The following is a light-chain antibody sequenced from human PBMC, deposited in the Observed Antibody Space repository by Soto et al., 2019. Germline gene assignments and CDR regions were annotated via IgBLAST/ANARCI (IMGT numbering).Light chain of an antibody. CDR2: GNS. V-gene: IGLV1-40*01. Sequence: QSVLTQPPSVSGAPGQRVTISCTGSSSNIGAGYDVHWYQQLPGTAPKLLIYGNSNRPSGVPDRFSGSKSGTSASLAITGLQAEDEADYYCQSYDSSLRGGFGGGTKLTVL. CDR1: SSNIGAGYD. CDR3: QSYDSSLRGG. J-gene: IGLJ2*01.